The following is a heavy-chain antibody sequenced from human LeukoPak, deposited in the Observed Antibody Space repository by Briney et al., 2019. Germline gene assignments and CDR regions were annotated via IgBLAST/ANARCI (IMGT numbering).Heavy chain of an antibody. J-gene: IGHJ4*02. V-gene: IGHV3-9*01. CDR3: TKVRPPGSYYNLAIDY. CDR2: ICWNSCRI. Sequence: SLSLSCAASVFTFNEYAMHWVRQAPGNGLEWVSGICWNSCRIDYADSVKGRFTISRDNAQNFLYLQMNSLRLEDTALYYCTKVRPPGSYYNLAIDYWGQGTLVTASS. CDR1: VFTFNEYA. D-gene: IGHD3-10*01.